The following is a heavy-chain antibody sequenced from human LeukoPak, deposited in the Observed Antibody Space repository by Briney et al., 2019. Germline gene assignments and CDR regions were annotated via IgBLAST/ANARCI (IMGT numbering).Heavy chain of an antibody. CDR3: AKGGGGWFDP. CDR2: IYHSGST. Sequence: SETLSLTCTVSGYSISSGYYWGWIRQPPGKGLEWIGSIYHSGSTNYNPSLKSRVTISVDTSKNQFSLKLSSVTAADTAVYYCAKGGGGWFDPWGQGTLVTVSS. J-gene: IGHJ5*02. CDR1: GYSISSGYY. D-gene: IGHD3-16*01. V-gene: IGHV4-38-2*02.